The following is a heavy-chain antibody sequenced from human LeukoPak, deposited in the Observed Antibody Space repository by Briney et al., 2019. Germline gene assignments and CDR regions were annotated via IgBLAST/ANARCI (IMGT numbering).Heavy chain of an antibody. J-gene: IGHJ4*02. D-gene: IGHD5-24*01. V-gene: IGHV3-7*01. Sequence: GGSLRLSCATSGFTFISFWMSWVRQAPGKGLEWVANIKEDGSEEYYVDSVKGRFTISRDNAKNSLYLQMNSLRAEDTAVYYCARDVSRDGYNSGSDYWGQGTLVAVSS. CDR3: ARDVSRDGYNSGSDY. CDR2: IKEDGSEE. CDR1: GFTFISFW.